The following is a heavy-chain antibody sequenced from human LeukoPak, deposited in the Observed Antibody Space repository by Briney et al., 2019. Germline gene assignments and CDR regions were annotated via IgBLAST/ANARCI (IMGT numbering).Heavy chain of an antibody. D-gene: IGHD6-13*01. Sequence: GGSLRLSCAASGFTFSSYAMHWVRQAPGKGLEWVAVISYDGSNKYYADSVKGRFTISRDNSKNTLYLQMNSLRAEDTAVYYCARANFQWQQLVDWFDPWGQGTLVTVSS. J-gene: IGHJ5*02. CDR3: ARANFQWQQLVDWFDP. CDR2: ISYDGSNK. V-gene: IGHV3-30-3*01. CDR1: GFTFSSYA.